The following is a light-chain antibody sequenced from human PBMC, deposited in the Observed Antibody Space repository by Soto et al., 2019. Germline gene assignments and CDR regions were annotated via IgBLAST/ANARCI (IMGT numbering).Light chain of an antibody. V-gene: IGLV2-14*01. CDR1: SSDVGGYNY. CDR3: SSYTSSSTLDV. CDR2: DVS. Sequence: QSALTQPASVSGSPGQSITISCTGTSSDVGGYNYVSWYQRHPGKAPKLMIYDVSNRPSGVSNRFSGSKSGNTASMTISGLQAEDQAHHYCSSYTSSSTLDVFGTGTKLTVL. J-gene: IGLJ1*01.